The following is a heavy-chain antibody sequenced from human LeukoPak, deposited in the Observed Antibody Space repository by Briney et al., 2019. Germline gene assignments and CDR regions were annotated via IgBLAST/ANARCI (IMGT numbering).Heavy chain of an antibody. V-gene: IGHV3-53*01. J-gene: IGHJ5*01. Sequence: GGSLRLSCAASGFTVSSNYMSWLPNAPGNGLEGVSVIYSGGTTYYADFLEGRITISRDNSKNTLYLQMNSLRVEDTAVYYCARVSYDYVRASSRYNWFDPWGQGTLVTVSS. D-gene: IGHD3-16*02. CDR2: IYSGGTT. CDR1: GFTVSSNY. CDR3: ARVSYDYVRASSRYNWFDP.